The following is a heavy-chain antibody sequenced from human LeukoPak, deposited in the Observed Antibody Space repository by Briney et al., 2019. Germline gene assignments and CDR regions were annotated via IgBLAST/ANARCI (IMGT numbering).Heavy chain of an antibody. D-gene: IGHD1-1*01. CDR1: GGSISSGSYY. V-gene: IGHV4-61*02. CDR2: ISTRGNT. CDR3: VRNWDY. J-gene: IGHJ4*02. Sequence: SQTLSLTCTISGGSISSGSYYWNWIRQPAGKGLEWIGRISTRGNTNYNPSLKSRVTMSVDTSNKHFSLKLTSVTAADTAVYYCVRNWDYWGQGTLVTVSS.